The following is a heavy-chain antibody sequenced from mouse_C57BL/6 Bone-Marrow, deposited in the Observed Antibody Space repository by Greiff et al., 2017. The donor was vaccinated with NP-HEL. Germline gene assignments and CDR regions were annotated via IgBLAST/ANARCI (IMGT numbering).Heavy chain of an antibody. J-gene: IGHJ2*01. CDR2: ISDGGSYT. CDR3: VFYPFFDY. V-gene: IGHV5-4*03. Sequence: EVMLVESGGGLVKPGGSLKLSCAASGFTFSSYAMSWVRQTPEKRLEWVATISDGGSYTYYPDNVKGRFTISRDNAKNNLYLQMSHLKSEDTAMYYCVFYPFFDYWGQGTTLTVSS. CDR1: GFTFSSYA.